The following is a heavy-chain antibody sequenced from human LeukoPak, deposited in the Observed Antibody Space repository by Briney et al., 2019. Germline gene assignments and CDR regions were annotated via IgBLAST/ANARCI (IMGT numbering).Heavy chain of an antibody. Sequence: SETLSLTCTVSGGSIGSYYWSWIRQPPGKGLEWIGYIYYSGSTNYNPSLKSRVTISVDTSKNQFSLKLSSVTAADTAVYYCARGYHDFSGYWLSYFDYWGQGTLVTVSS. V-gene: IGHV4-59*01. CDR3: ARGYHDFSGYWLSYFDY. CDR1: GGSIGSYY. D-gene: IGHD3-22*01. CDR2: IYYSGST. J-gene: IGHJ4*02.